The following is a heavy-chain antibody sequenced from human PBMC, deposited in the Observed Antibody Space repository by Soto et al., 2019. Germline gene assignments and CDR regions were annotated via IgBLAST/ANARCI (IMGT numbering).Heavy chain of an antibody. J-gene: IGHJ6*02. CDR1: GYNFANYW. Sequence: GESLTISCKGSGYNFANYWIGWVRQMPGKGLEWMGIIYPGNSDTRYSPSFQGQVTISADKSVSTAYLQWSSLKASDTAMYYCARHLRSSWYYNYYYYYGMDVWGQGTTVTVSS. D-gene: IGHD6-13*01. CDR2: IYPGNSDT. CDR3: ARHLRSSWYYNYYYYYGMDV. V-gene: IGHV5-51*01.